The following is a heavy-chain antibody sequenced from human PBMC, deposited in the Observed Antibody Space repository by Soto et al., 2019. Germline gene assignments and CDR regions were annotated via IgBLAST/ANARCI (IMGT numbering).Heavy chain of an antibody. V-gene: IGHV4-30-4*01. CDR1: GGSISTVDYW. J-gene: IGHJ4*02. D-gene: IGHD7-27*01. Sequence: QVQLQESGPGLVKPSQTLSLTCTVSGGSISTVDYWWSWIRQSPDMGLEWIGHIYDGGRTYNNPSLASRVTTSVDTSKSQLSLTLSSVSAADPAVYYCARGPSGDKVDSWGQGTLVTVSS. CDR2: IYDGGRT. CDR3: ARGPSGDKVDS.